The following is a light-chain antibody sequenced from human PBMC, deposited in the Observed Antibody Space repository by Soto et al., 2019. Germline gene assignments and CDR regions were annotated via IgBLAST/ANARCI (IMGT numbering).Light chain of an antibody. J-gene: IGKJ4*01. CDR3: QPYDNWPPLT. CDR1: QSVSSN. Sequence: EIVLTQSPATLSVSPGERATLSCRASQSVSSNLAWYQQKGGQAPRLLIYGAFTRATGVPPRFSGSGSGTEFTLTISSLQSEDFAVYYCQPYDNWPPLTFGGGTKVEIK. V-gene: IGKV3-15*01. CDR2: GAF.